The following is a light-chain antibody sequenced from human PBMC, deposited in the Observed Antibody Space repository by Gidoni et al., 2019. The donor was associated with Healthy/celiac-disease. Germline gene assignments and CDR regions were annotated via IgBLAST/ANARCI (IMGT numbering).Light chain of an antibody. CDR3: QQYGSSPRT. CDR1: QSVSSSY. CDR2: GAS. Sequence: PGTLSLSPGERATLSCRASQSVSSSYLAWYQQKPGQAPRLLIYGASSRATGIPHRFSGSGSGTDFTLTISRLEPEDFAVYYCQQYGSSPRTFGQGTKVEIK. J-gene: IGKJ1*01. V-gene: IGKV3-20*01.